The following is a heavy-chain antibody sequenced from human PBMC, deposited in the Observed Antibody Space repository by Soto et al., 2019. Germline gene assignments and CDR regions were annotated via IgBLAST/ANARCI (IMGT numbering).Heavy chain of an antibody. CDR2: IYYREST. Sequence: QVQLQESGPGLVKPSETLSLACTVSGGSFGNYYWSWIRQSPGKGLEWIGYIYYRESTNYNPSLKSRATISIDTSKHQLALRLSSVTAADSAVYYCATGLFVPDNYFYYGVDVWGHGTAVTISS. CDR3: ATGLFVPDNYFYYGVDV. D-gene: IGHD2-21*01. V-gene: IGHV4-59*01. CDR1: GGSFGNYY. J-gene: IGHJ6*02.